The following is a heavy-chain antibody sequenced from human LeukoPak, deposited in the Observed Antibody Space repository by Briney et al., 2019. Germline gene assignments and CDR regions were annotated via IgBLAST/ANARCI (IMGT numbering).Heavy chain of an antibody. CDR3: ARDPGTITTGLHPDY. Sequence: ASVKVSCKASGGTFSSYAISWVRQAPGQGLEWMGRIIPILGIANYAQKFQGRVTITADKSTSTAYMELSSLRSEDTAVYYCARDPGTITTGLHPDYWGQGTLVTVSS. V-gene: IGHV1-69*04. CDR2: IIPILGIA. CDR1: GGTFSSYA. D-gene: IGHD1-20*01. J-gene: IGHJ4*02.